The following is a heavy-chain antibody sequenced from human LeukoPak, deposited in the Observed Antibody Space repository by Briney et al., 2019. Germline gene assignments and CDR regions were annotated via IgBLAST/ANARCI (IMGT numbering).Heavy chain of an antibody. CDR3: AKDRWPKATVTNFDY. CDR1: GFTFSSYG. CDR2: ISYDGSNK. Sequence: GGSLRLSCAASGFTFSSYGMHWVRQAPGKGLEWVAVISYDGSNKYYADSVKGRFTISRDNSKNTLYLQMDSLRAEDTAVYYCAKDRWPKATVTNFDYWGQGTLVTVSS. J-gene: IGHJ4*02. D-gene: IGHD4-17*01. V-gene: IGHV3-30*18.